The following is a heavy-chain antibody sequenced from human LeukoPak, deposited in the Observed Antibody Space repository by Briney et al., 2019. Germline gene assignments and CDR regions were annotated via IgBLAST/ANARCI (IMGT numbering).Heavy chain of an antibody. CDR1: GFTFSNAW. J-gene: IGHJ1*01. CDR3: TTVRADYDSSGYEEYFQH. CDR2: IKSKTDGGTT. V-gene: IGHV3-15*01. D-gene: IGHD3-22*01. Sequence: GGSLRLSCAASGFTFSNAWMSWVRQAPGKGLEWVGRIKSKTDGGTTDYAAPVKGRFTISRDDSKNTLYLQMNSLKTEDTAVYYCTTVRADYDSSGYEEYFQHWGQGTLVTVPS.